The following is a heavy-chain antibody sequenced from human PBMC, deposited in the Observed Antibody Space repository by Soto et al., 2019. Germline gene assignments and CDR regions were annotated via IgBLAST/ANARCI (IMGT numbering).Heavy chain of an antibody. J-gene: IGHJ5*02. CDR3: ASFMRFGAFEP. CDR1: GFNFSSFG. CDR2: IGSSSSTI. V-gene: IGHV3-48*01. D-gene: IGHD3-10*01. Sequence: PGGSLRLSCAASGFNFSSFGMNWVRQAPGKGLEWVSYIGSSSSTIYYADSVKGRFTISRDNAKNSLYLQMNSLRAEDTAVYYYASFMRFGAFEPWGQGTLVTVSS.